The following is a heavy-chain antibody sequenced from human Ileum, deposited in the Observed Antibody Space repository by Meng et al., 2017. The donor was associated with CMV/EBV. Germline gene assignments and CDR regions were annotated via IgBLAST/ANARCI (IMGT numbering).Heavy chain of an antibody. D-gene: IGHD4-17*01. CDR2: IRYDGSNK. J-gene: IGHJ6*02. Sequence: GGSLRLSCAASGFTFSSYGMHWVRQAPGKGLEWVAFIRYDGSNKYYADSVKGRFTISRDNSKNTLYLQMNSLRAEDTAVYYCAKGGWATVTRGMDVWGQGTTVTVSS. CDR3: AKGGWATVTRGMDV. CDR1: GFTFSSYG. V-gene: IGHV3-30*02.